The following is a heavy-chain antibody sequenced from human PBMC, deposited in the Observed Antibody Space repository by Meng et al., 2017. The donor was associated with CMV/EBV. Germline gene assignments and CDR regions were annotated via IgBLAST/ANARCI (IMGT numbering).Heavy chain of an antibody. CDR2: ISVYNGHT. J-gene: IGHJ4*01. Sequence: QVRRVQSGVEVKKPGASVKVSCKASGYTFTGYGISWVRQAPGQGLEWMGWISVYNGHTNFAQNLQGRVTMTTDTSTSTAYVELRSLRSDDTAIYYCARGVPLGIIYSFDYWGQGTLVTVAS. CDR1: GYTFTGYG. CDR3: ARGVPLGIIYSFDY. D-gene: IGHD2-21*01. V-gene: IGHV1-18*01.